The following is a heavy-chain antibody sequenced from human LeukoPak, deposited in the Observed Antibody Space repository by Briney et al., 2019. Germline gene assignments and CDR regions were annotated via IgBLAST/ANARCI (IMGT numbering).Heavy chain of an antibody. J-gene: IGHJ4*02. CDR2: ISWNSGSI. CDR3: AKERYGSGSPHSDY. CDR1: GFTFDDYA. D-gene: IGHD3-10*01. Sequence: GGSLRLSCAASGFTFDDYAMHWVRQAPGKGLEWVSGISWNSGSIGYADSVKGRFTISRDNAKNSLYLQMNSLRAEDTALYYCAKERYGSGSPHSDYWGQGTLVTVSS. V-gene: IGHV3-9*01.